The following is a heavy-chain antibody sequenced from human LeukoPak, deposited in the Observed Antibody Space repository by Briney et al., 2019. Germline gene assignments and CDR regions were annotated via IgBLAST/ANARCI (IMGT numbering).Heavy chain of an antibody. CDR3: ARAPGGQWLVQDWFDP. CDR1: GFTFSSYG. CDR2: ISYDGSNK. V-gene: IGHV3-30*03. J-gene: IGHJ5*02. D-gene: IGHD6-19*01. Sequence: PGGSLRLSCAASGFTFSSYGMHWVRQAPGKGLEWVAVISYDGSNKYYADSVKGRFTISRDNSKNTLYLQMNSLRAEDTAVYYCARAPGGQWLVQDWFDPWGQGTLVTVSS.